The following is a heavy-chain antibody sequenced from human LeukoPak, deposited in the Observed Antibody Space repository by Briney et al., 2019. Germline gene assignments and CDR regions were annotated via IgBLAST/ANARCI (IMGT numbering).Heavy chain of an antibody. D-gene: IGHD6-13*01. J-gene: IGHJ6*03. CDR3: ARGHSSSLPTYYYYYYMDV. CDR1: GGSISSSNR. CDR2: IYHSGST. Sequence: SETLSLTCDVSGGSISSSNRWSWVRQPPGKGLEWIGEIYHSGSTNYNPSLKSRVTISVDKSKNQFSLNLSSVTAADTAVYYCARGHSSSLPTYYYYYYMDVWGKGTTVTVSS. V-gene: IGHV4-4*02.